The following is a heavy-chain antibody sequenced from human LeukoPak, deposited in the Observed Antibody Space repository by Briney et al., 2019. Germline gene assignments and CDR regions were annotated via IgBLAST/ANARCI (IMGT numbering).Heavy chain of an antibody. CDR3: ARGEAFGGVIVDY. D-gene: IGHD3-16*02. J-gene: IGHJ4*02. V-gene: IGHV1-2*02. CDR1: GYTFTGYY. Sequence: ASVKVSCKASGYTFTGYYMHWVRQAPGQGLEWMGWINPNSGGTNYAQKFQGRVTMTRDTSISTAYMEPSRLRSDDTAVYYCARGEAFGGVIVDYWGQGTLVTVSS. CDR2: INPNSGGT.